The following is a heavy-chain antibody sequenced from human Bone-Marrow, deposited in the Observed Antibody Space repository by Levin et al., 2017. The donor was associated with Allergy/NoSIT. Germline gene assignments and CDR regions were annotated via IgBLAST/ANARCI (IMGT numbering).Heavy chain of an antibody. CDR3: AHMVNSYKTFDY. CDR1: GFSLSTDRVG. J-gene: IGHJ4*02. D-gene: IGHD1-1*01. V-gene: IGHV2-5*02. CDR2: IYWDDDK. Sequence: SQTLSLTCTFSGFSLSTDRVGVGWIRQPPGEALEWLALIYWDDDKRYSPSLKSRPTITKDNPNNQVVLTMANMDAADTATYFCAHMVNSYKTFDYWGQGALVTVSS.